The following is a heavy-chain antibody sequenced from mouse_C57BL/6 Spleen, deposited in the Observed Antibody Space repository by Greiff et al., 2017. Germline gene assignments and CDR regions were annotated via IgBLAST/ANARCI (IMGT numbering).Heavy chain of an antibody. J-gene: IGHJ2*01. Sequence: VQLQQPGAELVKPGASVKMSCKASGYTFTSYWITWVKQRPGQGLEWIGDIYPGSGSTNYNEKFKSKATLTVDTSSSTAYMQLSSLTSEDSAVYYCARRGVYDGYHYYLDYWGQGTTLTVSS. V-gene: IGHV1-55*01. CDR2: IYPGSGST. CDR3: ARRGVYDGYHYYLDY. CDR1: GYTFTSYW. D-gene: IGHD2-3*01.